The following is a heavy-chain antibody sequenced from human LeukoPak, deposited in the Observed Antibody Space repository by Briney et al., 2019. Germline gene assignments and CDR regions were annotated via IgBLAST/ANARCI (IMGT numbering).Heavy chain of an antibody. D-gene: IGHD5-24*01. J-gene: IGHJ4*02. Sequence: PGGSLRLSCVASGFPFCSYWMTWVRQAPGKGLEWVANIKQDGSKKSYVDSVKGRFTISRDNAKNSLDLQMNSLRAEDTAIYYCTRVGYIDEGIDYWGQGTLVTVSS. V-gene: IGHV3-7*04. CDR2: IKQDGSKK. CDR1: GFPFCSYW. CDR3: TRVGYIDEGIDY.